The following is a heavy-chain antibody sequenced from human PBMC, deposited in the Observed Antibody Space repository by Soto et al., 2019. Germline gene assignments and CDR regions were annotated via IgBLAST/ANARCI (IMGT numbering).Heavy chain of an antibody. Sequence: GGSLRLSCAASGFTFSSYAMSWVRQAPGKGLEWVSAISGSGGSTYYADSVKGRFTISRDNSKNTLYLQMNSLRAEDTAVYYCAKPLRFLEWLLSPHDYWGQGTLVTVSS. CDR3: AKPLRFLEWLLSPHDY. D-gene: IGHD3-3*01. J-gene: IGHJ4*02. V-gene: IGHV3-23*01. CDR1: GFTFSSYA. CDR2: ISGSGGST.